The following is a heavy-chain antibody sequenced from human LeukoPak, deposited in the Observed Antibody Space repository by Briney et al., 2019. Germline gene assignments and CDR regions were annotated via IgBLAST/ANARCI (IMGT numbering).Heavy chain of an antibody. CDR2: INHSGST. J-gene: IGHJ6*03. CDR1: GGSFSGYY. Sequence: PSETLSLTCTVSGGSFSGYYWSWIRQPPGKGLEWIGEINHSGSTNYNPSLKSRVTISVDTSKNQFSLKLSSVTAADTAVYYCARGTSGSYRYYYYYYMDVWGKGTTVTVSS. V-gene: IGHV4-34*01. CDR3: ARGTSGSYRYYYYYYMDV. D-gene: IGHD1-26*01.